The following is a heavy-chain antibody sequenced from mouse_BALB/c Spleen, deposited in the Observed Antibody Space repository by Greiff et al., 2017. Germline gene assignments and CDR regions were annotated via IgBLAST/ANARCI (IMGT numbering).Heavy chain of an antibody. CDR2: IYWDDDK. CDR1: GFSLSTSGMG. Sequence: QVTLKVSGPGILQPSQTLSLTCSFSGFSLSTSGMGVSWIRQPSGKGLEWLAHIYWDDDKRYNPSLKSRLTISKDTSSNQVFLKITSVDTADTATDDCARRAGSQLTFDDWGQGTTLTVSS. V-gene: IGHV8-12*01. J-gene: IGHJ2*01. CDR3: ARRAGSQLTFDD. D-gene: IGHD3-3*01.